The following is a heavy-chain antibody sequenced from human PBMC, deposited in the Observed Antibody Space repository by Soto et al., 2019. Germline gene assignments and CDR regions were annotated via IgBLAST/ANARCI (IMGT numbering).Heavy chain of an antibody. V-gene: IGHV1-8*01. D-gene: IGHD2-2*01. CDR2: MNPNSGNT. CDR3: AREEDIVLVPAAYGMDV. J-gene: IGHJ6*02. Sequence: ASVKVSCKASGYTFTSYDINWVRQATGQGLEWMGWMNPNSGNTGYAQKFQGRVTMTRNTSISTAYMELSSLRSEDTAVYYCAREEDIVLVPAAYGMDVWGQGTTVTVSS. CDR1: GYTFTSYD.